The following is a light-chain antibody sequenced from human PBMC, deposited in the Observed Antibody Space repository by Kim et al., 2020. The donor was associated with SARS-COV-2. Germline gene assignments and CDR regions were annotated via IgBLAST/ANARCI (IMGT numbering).Light chain of an antibody. Sequence: QSVLTQPPSTSGTPGQRVTTSCSGSSSNIGTNSVSWYQQLPGTAPKLHIHSNNQRPSGVPDQFSGSKSGTSASLAISGLQSEDEADYYCAAWDDSLNGVVFGGGTQLTVL. CDR2: SNN. J-gene: IGLJ2*01. V-gene: IGLV1-44*01. CDR3: AAWDDSLNGVV. CDR1: SSNIGTNS.